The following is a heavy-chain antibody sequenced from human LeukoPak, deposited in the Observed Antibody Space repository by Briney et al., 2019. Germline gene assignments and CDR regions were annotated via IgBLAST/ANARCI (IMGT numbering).Heavy chain of an antibody. CDR1: GGSITSGGYA. J-gene: IGHJ4*02. Sequence: RPSETLSLTCAVSGGSITSGGYAWGRIRQPPGKGLERSGNIYDRGTAYYHLSLKSRVTISVDRSKIQFSLKPSSVTDADAAVYYCARVRIAVAGYYFDYWGQGTLVTVSS. CDR3: ARVRIAVAGYYFDY. D-gene: IGHD6-19*01. V-gene: IGHV4-30-2*01. CDR2: IYDRGTA.